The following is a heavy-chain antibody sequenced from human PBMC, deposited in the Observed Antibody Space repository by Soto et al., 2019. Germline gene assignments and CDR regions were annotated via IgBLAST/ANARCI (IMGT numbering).Heavy chain of an antibody. D-gene: IGHD4-17*01. CDR1: GFTFSSYG. J-gene: IGHJ4*02. CDR2: IWYDGSNK. Sequence: QVQLVESGGGVVQPGRSLRLSCAASGFTFSSYGMHWVRQAPGKGLEWVAVIWYDGSNKYYADSVKGRFTISRDNSKNTLYLQMNSLRAEDTAVYYCARDADGDYRYFDYWGQGTLVTVSS. CDR3: ARDADGDYRYFDY. V-gene: IGHV3-33*01.